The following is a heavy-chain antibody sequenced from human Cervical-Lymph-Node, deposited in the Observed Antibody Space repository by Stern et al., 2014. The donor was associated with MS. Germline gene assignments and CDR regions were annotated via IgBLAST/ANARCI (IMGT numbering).Heavy chain of an antibody. CDR2: ITYDGKNE. CDR1: GFNFRSYA. Sequence: VQLVESGGGVVQPGRSLRLSCAASGFNFRSYAMNWVRQAPGKGLGWVAVITYDGKNEYYVDSVKGRFTISRNNSKNTLFLQMNSLRTEDTAVYYCARERFRGMDVWGRGTTVIVS. V-gene: IGHV3-30*04. D-gene: IGHD3-16*01. J-gene: IGHJ6*02. CDR3: ARERFRGMDV.